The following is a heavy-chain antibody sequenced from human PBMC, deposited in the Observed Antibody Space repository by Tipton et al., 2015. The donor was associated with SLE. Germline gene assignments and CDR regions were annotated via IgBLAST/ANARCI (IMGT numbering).Heavy chain of an antibody. V-gene: IGHV4-61*09. D-gene: IGHD4-17*01. Sequence: LRLSCTVSGGSISSGSYYWSWIRQPAGKGLEWIGHIYATGITNYNPSLKSRVTISVDTSKNQFSLKLSSVTAADTAVYYCARDKNGDYYDYWGQGTLVTVPS. CDR2: IYATGIT. CDR1: GGSISSGSYY. CDR3: ARDKNGDYYDY. J-gene: IGHJ4*02.